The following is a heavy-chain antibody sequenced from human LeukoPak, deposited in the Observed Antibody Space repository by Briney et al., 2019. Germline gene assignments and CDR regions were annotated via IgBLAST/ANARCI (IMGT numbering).Heavy chain of an antibody. Sequence: SETLSLTCTVSGDSISSGSYSWSWLRQPAGTGLEWIGRIYISGSTNYNPSLKSRVTISVDASKKQFSLKLSSVTAADTAVYYCARESVYDFWSGYHYFDYWGQGTLVTVSS. CDR1: GDSISSGSYS. J-gene: IGHJ4*02. CDR2: IYISGST. CDR3: ARESVYDFWSGYHYFDY. D-gene: IGHD3-3*01. V-gene: IGHV4-61*02.